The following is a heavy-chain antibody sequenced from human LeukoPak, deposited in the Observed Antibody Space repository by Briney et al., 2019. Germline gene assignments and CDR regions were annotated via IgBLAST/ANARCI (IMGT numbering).Heavy chain of an antibody. J-gene: IGHJ4*02. Sequence: ASVKVSCKASGYTFTSYYMHWVRQAPGQGLEWMGIINPSGGSTSYAQKFQGRVTMTRDTSTSTVYMELSSLRSEDTAVYYCARGVAIAAAGYYFDYWGQGTLVTVSS. V-gene: IGHV1-46*01. D-gene: IGHD6-13*01. CDR2: INPSGGST. CDR1: GYTFTSYY. CDR3: ARGVAIAAAGYYFDY.